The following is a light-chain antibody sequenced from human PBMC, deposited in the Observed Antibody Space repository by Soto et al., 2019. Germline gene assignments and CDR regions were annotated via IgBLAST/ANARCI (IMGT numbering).Light chain of an antibody. Sequence: QSVLTQPPSVSGAPGQRVTISCTGSSSNIGAGYDVHWYQQLPGTAPKLLIYGNSNRPSGVPDRCSGSKSGTSASLAITGLQAEDEADYYCQSSDSSLREVFGTGTQLTVL. J-gene: IGLJ1*01. V-gene: IGLV1-40*01. CDR3: QSSDSSLREV. CDR1: SSNIGAGYD. CDR2: GNS.